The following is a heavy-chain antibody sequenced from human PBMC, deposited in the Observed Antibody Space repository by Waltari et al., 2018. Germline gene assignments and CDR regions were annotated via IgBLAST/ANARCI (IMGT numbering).Heavy chain of an antibody. Sequence: QVQLVQSGAEVKKPGSSVKVSCKASGGTFSSYAISWVRQAPGQGLEWMGGSIPIFGTANYAQKFQGRVTITADESTSTAYMELSSLRSEDTAVYYCARAFMVRGVINPHYYYYYYMDVWGKGTTVTVSS. CDR1: GGTFSSYA. J-gene: IGHJ6*03. CDR3: ARAFMVRGVINPHYYYYYYMDV. D-gene: IGHD3-10*01. V-gene: IGHV1-69*01. CDR2: SIPIFGTA.